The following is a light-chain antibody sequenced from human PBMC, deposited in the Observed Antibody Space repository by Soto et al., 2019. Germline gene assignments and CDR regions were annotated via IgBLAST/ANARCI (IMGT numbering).Light chain of an antibody. V-gene: IGLV2-14*01. J-gene: IGLJ1*01. CDR2: EVS. CDR1: SSDIGTYKY. CDR3: SSYTSSSTHYV. Sequence: QSALTQPASVSGSPGQSITISCTGTSSDIGTYKYVSWFQHHPGKAPKLMIYEVSNRPSGVSNRFSGSKSGNTASLTISGLQAEDEADYYCSSYTSSSTHYVFGTGTKLTVL.